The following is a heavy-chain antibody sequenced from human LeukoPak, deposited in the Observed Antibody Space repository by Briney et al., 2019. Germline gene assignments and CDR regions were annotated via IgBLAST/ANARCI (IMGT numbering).Heavy chain of an antibody. D-gene: IGHD6-13*01. V-gene: IGHV3-11*04. CDR1: GSTFNDYY. CDR2: ISSSGTTK. J-gene: IGHJ3*02. CDR3: AGVRSRNWYDAFDI. Sequence: GGSLRFSCAASGSTFNDYYMSWIRQAPGKGLEWVSCISSSGTTKYYADSVKGRFTISRDNAKKSMYLQMNSLRAEDTAVYYCAGVRSRNWYDAFDIWGQGTMVTVSS.